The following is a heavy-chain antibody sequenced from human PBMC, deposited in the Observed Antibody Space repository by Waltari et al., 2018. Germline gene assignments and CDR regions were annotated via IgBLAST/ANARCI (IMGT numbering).Heavy chain of an antibody. Sequence: QLQLQESGPGLVKPSETLSLTCSVSGGSISRSRYYWGWIRQSPGKGLEWIGSIYYSGSIYYNPTLQSRVTISGDTSKNQFSLNLSSVTAADTAVYYCARHWKRNGYRFGPWGQGTRVNVSS. D-gene: IGHD5-12*01. J-gene: IGHJ5*02. CDR2: IYYSGSI. CDR1: GGSISRSRYY. V-gene: IGHV4-39*01. CDR3: ARHWKRNGYRFGP.